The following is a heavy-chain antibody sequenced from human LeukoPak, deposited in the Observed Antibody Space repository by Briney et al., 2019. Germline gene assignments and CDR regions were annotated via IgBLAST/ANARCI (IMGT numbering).Heavy chain of an antibody. V-gene: IGHV3-30*18. J-gene: IGHJ6*02. CDR1: GFTFSSYG. D-gene: IGHD2-15*01. Sequence: GGSLRLSCAASGFTFSSYGMHWVRQAPGKGLEWVAVISYDGSNKYYADSVKGRFTISRDNSKNTLYLQMNSLRAEDTAVYYCAKGVLGYCSGRSCYYYGMDVWGQGTTVTVSS. CDR3: AKGVLGYCSGRSCYYYGMDV. CDR2: ISYDGSNK.